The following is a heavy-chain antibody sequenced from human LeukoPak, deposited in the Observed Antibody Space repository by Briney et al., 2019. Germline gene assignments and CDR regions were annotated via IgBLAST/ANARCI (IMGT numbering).Heavy chain of an antibody. CDR1: DGSINTPNYY. J-gene: IGHJ3*02. V-gene: IGHV4-39*07. D-gene: IGHD1-26*01. CDR2: IFYRGST. Sequence: PSETLSLTCTVSDGSINTPNYYWGWIRQPPGKGLEWIGNIFYRGSTYYGPSLKSRVTISVDTSKNQFSLKLSSVTAADTAVYYCARDLGGPYHDAFDIWGQGTMVTVSS. CDR3: ARDLGGPYHDAFDI.